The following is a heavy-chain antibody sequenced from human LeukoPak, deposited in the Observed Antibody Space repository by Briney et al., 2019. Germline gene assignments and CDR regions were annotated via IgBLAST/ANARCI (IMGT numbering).Heavy chain of an antibody. J-gene: IGHJ3*02. CDR3: ATHLSVADAFDI. D-gene: IGHD6-19*01. Sequence: ASVKVSCKASGYLFIDYYMHLVRQAPGNGLEWMGWINPKSGATNYAEKFQGRVTVTRDTSISTAYMELSSLTSDDTAVYYCATHLSVADAFDIWGQGTMVTVSS. V-gene: IGHV1-2*02. CDR2: INPKSGAT. CDR1: GYLFIDYY.